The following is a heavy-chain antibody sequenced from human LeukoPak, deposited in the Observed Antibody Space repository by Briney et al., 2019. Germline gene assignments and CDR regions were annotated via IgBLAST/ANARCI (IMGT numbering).Heavy chain of an antibody. V-gene: IGHV3-23*01. Sequence: GGSLRLPCAASGFTFNTYAMSWVRQAPGKGLQWVSTVSGSGAGTFYGDSVKGRFTISRDNSNNTLFLQMNSLSADDTAVYFCAKGPRAGLRYWYFDLWGRGSLVTVSS. CDR2: VSGSGAGT. CDR1: GFTFNTYA. J-gene: IGHJ2*01. D-gene: IGHD2-21*02. CDR3: AKGPRAGLRYWYFDL.